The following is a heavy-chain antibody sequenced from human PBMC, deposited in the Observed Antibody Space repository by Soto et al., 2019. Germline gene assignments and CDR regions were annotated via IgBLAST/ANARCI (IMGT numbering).Heavy chain of an antibody. CDR3: ARGPTTYYYDSRRVYNWFDP. J-gene: IGHJ5*02. CDR1: GGTISSGGYY. Sequence: SETLSLTCTVSGGTISSGGYYWSWIRQHPGKGLEWIGYIYYSGSTYYNPSLKSRVTISVDTSKNQFSLKLSSVTAADTAVYYCARGPTTYYYDSRRVYNWFDPWGQGTLVTVSS. V-gene: IGHV4-31*03. D-gene: IGHD3-22*01. CDR2: IYYSGST.